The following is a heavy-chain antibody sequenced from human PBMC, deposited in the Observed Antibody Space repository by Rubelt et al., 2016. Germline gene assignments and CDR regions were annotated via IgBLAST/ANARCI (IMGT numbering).Heavy chain of an antibody. Sequence: GGVTGVFGTANYAQKFQGRVTITADKSTTTAYMELSSLRSEDTAVYYCARHLGYTVTTHAMDVWGQGTTVTVSS. CDR2: VTGVFGTA. V-gene: IGHV1-69*06. D-gene: IGHD4-17*01. J-gene: IGHJ6*02. CDR3: ARHLGYTVTTHAMDV.